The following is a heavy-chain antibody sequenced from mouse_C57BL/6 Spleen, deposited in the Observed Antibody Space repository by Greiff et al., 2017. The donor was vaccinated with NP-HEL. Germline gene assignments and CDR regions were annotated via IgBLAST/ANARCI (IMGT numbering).Heavy chain of an antibody. V-gene: IGHV1-64*01. D-gene: IGHD1-1*01. CDR3: ARRRTTVVAGDYFDY. Sequence: QVQLQQPGAELVKPGASVKLSCKASGYTFTSYWMHWVKQRPGQGLEWIGMIHPNSGSTNYNEKFKSKATLTVDKSSSTAYMQLSSLTSEDSAVYYCARRRTTVVAGDYFDYWGQGTTLTVSS. CDR1: GYTFTSYW. J-gene: IGHJ2*01. CDR2: IHPNSGST.